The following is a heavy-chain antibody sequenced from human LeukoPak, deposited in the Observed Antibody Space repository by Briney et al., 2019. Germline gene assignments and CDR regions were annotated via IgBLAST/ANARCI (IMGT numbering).Heavy chain of an antibody. CDR2: IYSGGIT. Sequence: GGSLRLSCAASGFXVSDNYINWVRQAPGKGLEWVSIIYSGGITYYADSVRGRFTLSRHNSENTLYLQMNSLRAEDTAVYYCSNWVEGARPSLDYWGQGALVIVSA. J-gene: IGHJ4*02. D-gene: IGHD6-6*01. CDR3: SNWVEGARPSLDY. CDR1: GFXVSDNY. V-gene: IGHV3-53*04.